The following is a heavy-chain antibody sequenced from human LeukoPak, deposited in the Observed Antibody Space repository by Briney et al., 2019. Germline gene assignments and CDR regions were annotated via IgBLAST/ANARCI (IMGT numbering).Heavy chain of an antibody. J-gene: IGHJ4*02. Sequence: GGSLRLSCAASGFTFSSYAMHWVRQAPGKGLEWVAVISYDGSNKYYADSVKGRFTISRDNSKNTLYLQMNSLRAEDTAVYYCARATGGSYYSASTESPDYWGQGTLVTVSS. CDR1: GFTFSSYA. D-gene: IGHD1-26*01. CDR2: ISYDGSNK. CDR3: ARATGGSYYSASTESPDY. V-gene: IGHV3-30-3*01.